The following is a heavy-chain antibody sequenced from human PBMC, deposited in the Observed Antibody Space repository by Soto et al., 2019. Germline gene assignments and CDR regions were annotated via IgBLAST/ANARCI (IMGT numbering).Heavy chain of an antibody. CDR3: AREGNLGRWLQPRDF. CDR2: IHYNGNT. CDR1: GDSISAYS. V-gene: IGHV4-59*01. Sequence: QVQLQVSAPGLVKPSETLSLTCTVSGDSISAYSWSWVRQPPGKGLEWIGNIHYNGNTKYNPSLKSRVSMSVDTSKNQFSRRLISVTAADTAKYFCAREGNLGRWLQPRDFWGQGTLVTFSS. D-gene: IGHD5-12*01. J-gene: IGHJ4*02.